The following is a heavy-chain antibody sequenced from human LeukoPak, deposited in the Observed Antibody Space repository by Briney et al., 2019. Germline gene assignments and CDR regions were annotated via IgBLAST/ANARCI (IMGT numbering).Heavy chain of an antibody. V-gene: IGHV4-59*12. J-gene: IGHJ4*02. CDR1: GGSISSYY. CDR3: ASADIGYCSGGSCYSYGY. CDR2: IYYSGST. D-gene: IGHD2-15*01. Sequence: SETLSLTCTVSGGSISSYYWSWIRQPPGKGLEWIGYIYYSGSTYYNPSLKSRVTISVDTSKNQFSLKLSSVTAADTAVYYCASADIGYCSGGSCYSYGYWGQGTLVTVSS.